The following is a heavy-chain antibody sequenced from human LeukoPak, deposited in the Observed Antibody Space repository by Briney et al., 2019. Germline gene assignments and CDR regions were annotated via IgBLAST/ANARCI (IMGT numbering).Heavy chain of an antibody. J-gene: IGHJ4*02. Sequence: PGGSLRLSCAPYGFTVSSNYMSWVRQAPGKGLEWVSVIYSGGSTYYADSVKGRFTISRDNSKNTLYLQMNSLRAEDTAVYYCAKGGYSYGSEFDYWGQGTLVTVSS. CDR3: AKGGYSYGSEFDY. D-gene: IGHD5-18*01. CDR2: IYSGGST. V-gene: IGHV3-53*01. CDR1: GFTVSSNY.